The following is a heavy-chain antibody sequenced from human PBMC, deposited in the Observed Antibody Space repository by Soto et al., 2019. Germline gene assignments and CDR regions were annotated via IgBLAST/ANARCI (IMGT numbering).Heavy chain of an antibody. CDR3: ARDRWGGGRDMDV. D-gene: IGHD3-10*01. Sequence: EVQLVESGGGLAQPGGSLRLSCAASGFTFSTYGIHWVRQAPGKGRVWVSRINSDGSSTNYAASVKGRFTISRDNAKNTLFLQMNSLRAEDTAVYYCARDRWGGGRDMDVWGQGTTVTVSS. CDR2: INSDGSST. CDR1: GFTFSTYG. J-gene: IGHJ6*02. V-gene: IGHV3-74*01.